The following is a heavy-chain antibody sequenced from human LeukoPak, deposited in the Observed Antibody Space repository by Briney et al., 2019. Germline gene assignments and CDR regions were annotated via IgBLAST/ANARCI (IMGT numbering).Heavy chain of an antibody. V-gene: IGHV4-59*01. D-gene: IGHD1-26*01. CDR3: ARVSGSYWY. CDR1: GGSISSYY. CDR2: IYYSGST. Sequence: SETLSLTCTVSGGSISSYYWSWLRQPPWKGLEGIGHIYYSGSTNYNPSLMSRVTISVDTSKNQFSLKLTSVTAADTAVYYCARVSGSYWYWGQGTLVTVSS. J-gene: IGHJ4*02.